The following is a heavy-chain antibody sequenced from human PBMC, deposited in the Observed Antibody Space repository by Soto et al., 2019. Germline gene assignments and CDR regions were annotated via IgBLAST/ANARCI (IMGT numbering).Heavy chain of an antibody. V-gene: IGHV4-59*01. J-gene: IGHJ4*02. D-gene: IGHD2-2*01. Sequence: SETLSLTCTVSGGSISSYYWSWIRQPPGKGLEWIGYIYYSGSTNYNPFLKSRVTISVDTSKNQFSLKLSSVTAADTAVYYCASFCSSTSCYGGIDYWGQGTLVTVSS. CDR2: IYYSGST. CDR3: ASFCSSTSCYGGIDY. CDR1: GGSISSYY.